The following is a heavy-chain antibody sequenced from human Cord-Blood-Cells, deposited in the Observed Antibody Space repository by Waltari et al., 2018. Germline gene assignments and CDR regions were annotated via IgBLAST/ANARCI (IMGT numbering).Heavy chain of an antibody. CDR3: ARGTNWYFDL. Sequence: QVQLQQWGAGLLKPSETLSLTCAVYGGSFSGYYWSWIRQPPGKGLEWIGEINHSGSTNYNPSRKSRVTISVDTSKNQFSLKLSSVTAADTAVYYCARGTNWYFDLWGRGTLVTVSS. CDR2: INHSGST. V-gene: IGHV4-34*01. CDR1: GGSFSGYY. J-gene: IGHJ2*01.